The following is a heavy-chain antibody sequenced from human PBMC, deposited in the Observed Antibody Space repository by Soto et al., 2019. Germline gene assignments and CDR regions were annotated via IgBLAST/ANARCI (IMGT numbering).Heavy chain of an antibody. CDR2: IYYSGST. Sequence: PSETLSLTCTVSGGSISSGGYYWSWIRQHPGKGLEWIGYIYYSGSTSYAQKFQGRVTMTRDTSTSTVYMELSSLRSEDTAVYYCARPGSIAAAAPYYFDYWGQGTLVTVSS. CDR3: ARPGSIAAAAPYYFDY. CDR1: GGSISSGGYY. V-gene: IGHV4-31*03. D-gene: IGHD6-13*01. J-gene: IGHJ4*02.